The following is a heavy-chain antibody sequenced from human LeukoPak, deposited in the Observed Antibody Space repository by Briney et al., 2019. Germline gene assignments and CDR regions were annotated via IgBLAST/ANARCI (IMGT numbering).Heavy chain of an antibody. CDR1: GGSFSSYY. D-gene: IGHD2-21*02. V-gene: IGHV4-59*08. CDR3: ARHGDGYTFDY. CDR2: ISYSGST. Sequence: SETLSLTCTVSGGSFSSYYWSWIRQPPGKGLEWIGYISYSGSTNYNPSFRSRVTISVDKSKNQFSLKLSSVTAADTAVYYCARHGDGYTFDYWGQGTLVTVSS. J-gene: IGHJ4*02.